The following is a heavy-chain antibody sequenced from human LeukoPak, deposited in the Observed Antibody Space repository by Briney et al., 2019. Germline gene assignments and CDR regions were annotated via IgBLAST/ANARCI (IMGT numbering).Heavy chain of an antibody. J-gene: IGHJ3*02. V-gene: IGHV3-21*01. CDR3: ARDLSLNDAFDI. Sequence: PGGSLRLSCAASGFTFSSYSMNWVRQAPGKGLEWVSSISSSSSYIYYADSVKGRSTISRDNAKNSLYLQMNSLRAEDTAVYYCARDLSLNDAFDIWGQGTMVTVSS. CDR1: GFTFSSYS. CDR2: ISSSSSYI.